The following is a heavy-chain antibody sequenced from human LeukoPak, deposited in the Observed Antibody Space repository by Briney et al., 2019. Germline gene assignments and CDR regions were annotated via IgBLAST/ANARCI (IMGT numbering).Heavy chain of an antibody. CDR1: GFSLSDYE. J-gene: IGHJ4*02. CDR3: AREGRVDGFDY. Sequence: GGSLRLSCAVSGFSLSDYEMNWVRQAPGKGLEWVSYITKTSNERYYADSVKGRFTISRDNPKNSLYLLMNSLGVEDAAVYYCAREGRVDGFDYWGQGIQVTVSS. D-gene: IGHD3-9*01. CDR2: ITKTSNER. V-gene: IGHV3-48*03.